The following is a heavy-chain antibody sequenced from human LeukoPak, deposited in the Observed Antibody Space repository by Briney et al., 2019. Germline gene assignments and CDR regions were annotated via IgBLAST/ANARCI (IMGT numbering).Heavy chain of an antibody. CDR2: ISSNGGST. Sequence: GGSLTLSCAASGFTFCNYVMLWVRQAPGKGLEYVSSISSNGGSTYYTNSVKGRFTISRDNSKNTLYLQMGTLRAEDMAVYYCAKGGSCSGATCYLTLFDYWGQGTLVTVSS. CDR1: GFTFCNYV. J-gene: IGHJ4*02. V-gene: IGHV3-64*01. CDR3: AKGGSCSGATCYLTLFDY. D-gene: IGHD2-15*01.